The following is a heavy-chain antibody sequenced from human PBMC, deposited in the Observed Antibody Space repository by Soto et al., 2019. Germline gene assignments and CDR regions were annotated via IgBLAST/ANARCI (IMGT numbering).Heavy chain of an antibody. D-gene: IGHD1-26*01. CDR1: GGTFSSYA. CDR2: IIPIFGTA. J-gene: IGHJ1*01. Sequence: QVQLVQSGAEVKKPGSSVKVSCKASGGTFSSYAISWVRQAPGQGLEWMGGIIPIFGTANYAQKFQGRVTITADESTSKAYMELSSLGSEDTAVYYGAGEGTGGSYPWGYFQHWGQGTLVTVSS. V-gene: IGHV1-69*12. CDR3: AGEGTGGSYPWGYFQH.